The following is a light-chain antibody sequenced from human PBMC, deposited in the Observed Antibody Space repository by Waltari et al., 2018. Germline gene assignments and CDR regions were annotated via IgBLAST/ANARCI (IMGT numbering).Light chain of an antibody. J-gene: IGLJ2*01. V-gene: IGLV3-1*01. CDR1: KLGDKY. CDR2: QDN. Sequence: SYELTQPPSVSVSPGQTASITCSGDKLGDKYASWYQQKPGQSPVLVIYQDNKRPSGIPGRFSGSNSGNTATLTISGTQAMDEADFYCQAWDISTGVFGGGTKLTVL. CDR3: QAWDISTGV.